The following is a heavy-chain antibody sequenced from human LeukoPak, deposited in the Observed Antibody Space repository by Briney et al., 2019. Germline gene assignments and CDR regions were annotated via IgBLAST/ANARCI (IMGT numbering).Heavy chain of an antibody. CDR1: GGSFSGYY. J-gene: IGHJ4*02. Sequence: PSETLSLTCAVYGGSFSGYYWSWIRQPPGKGLEWIGEINHSGSTNYNPSLRSRVTVSVHTSKNQLSLKLSSVTTADTAVYYCARQWLVSPLFDYWGQGTLVTVSS. CDR3: ARQWLVSPLFDY. V-gene: IGHV4-34*01. D-gene: IGHD6-19*01. CDR2: INHSGST.